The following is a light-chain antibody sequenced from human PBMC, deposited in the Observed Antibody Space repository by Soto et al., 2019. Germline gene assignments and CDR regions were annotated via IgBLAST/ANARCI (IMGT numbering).Light chain of an antibody. J-gene: IGKJ4*01. V-gene: IGKV3-15*01. CDR3: QQYGDWPLT. CDR1: QSVGNN. CDR2: ATS. Sequence: EIVVTQSPATLSVSPGERATLSCRASQSVGNNFAWYQQKPGQAPRLLIFATSTRATGLPARFSGSGSGTEFTLTISSPQSEDFAVDYCQQYGDWPLTFGGGAKVEIE.